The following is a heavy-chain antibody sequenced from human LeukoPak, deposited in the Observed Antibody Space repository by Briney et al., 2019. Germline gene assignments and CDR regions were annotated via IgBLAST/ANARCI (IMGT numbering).Heavy chain of an antibody. D-gene: IGHD3-9*01. CDR3: AREALTGGPLDY. J-gene: IGHJ4*02. Sequence: GASVKVSCKASGYTFTSYAMHWVRQAPGQRLEWMGWINAGNGNTKYSQKFQGRVTITRDTSASTAYMELSSLRSEDTAVYYCAREALTGGPLDYWGQGTLVTVSS. CDR2: INAGNGNT. CDR1: GYTFTSYA. V-gene: IGHV1-3*01.